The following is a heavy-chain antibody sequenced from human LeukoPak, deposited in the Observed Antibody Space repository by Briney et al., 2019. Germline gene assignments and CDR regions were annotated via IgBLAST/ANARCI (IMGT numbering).Heavy chain of an antibody. CDR2: VSVSGDAK. V-gene: IGHV3-23*01. D-gene: IGHD1-26*01. Sequence: GGSLRLSCAASGFTFSSYAMSWVRQAPGKGLEWVSSVSVSGDAKYSADSVKGRFTISRDNSKNTLYLQMNSLRAEDTAVYYCAKGQAVYSGSSAAFDVWGQGTMVTVSS. CDR3: AKGQAVYSGSSAAFDV. CDR1: GFTFSSYA. J-gene: IGHJ3*01.